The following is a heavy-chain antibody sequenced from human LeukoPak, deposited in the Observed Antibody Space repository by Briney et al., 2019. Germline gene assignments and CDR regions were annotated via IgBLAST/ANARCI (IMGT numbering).Heavy chain of an antibody. CDR3: ARDAVSTTTAGGIDY. CDR2: ISAYNGNT. CDR1: GYTFTSYG. D-gene: IGHD5/OR15-5a*01. Sequence: ASVNVSCKTSGYTFTSYGISWVRQPPGQGLEWMGWISAYNGNTKYAQKVQGRVTVTTEASTSTAYMELRSLTSYDAAVYYCARDAVSTTTAGGIDYWGQGTLVTVSS. V-gene: IGHV1-18*01. J-gene: IGHJ4*02.